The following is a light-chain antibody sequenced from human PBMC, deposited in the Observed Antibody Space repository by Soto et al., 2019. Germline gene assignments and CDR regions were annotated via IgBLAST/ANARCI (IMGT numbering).Light chain of an antibody. J-gene: IGKJ4*01. CDR2: GAS. V-gene: IGKV3-15*01. Sequence: EIVMTQSPATLSVSPGERATLSCRASQSVSSNLAWYQQKPGQAPRLLIYGASTRATGIPARFSGSGSGTEFTLTISGLQSEDIAVYYCQQYNNWPLTFGGGTKVEIK. CDR1: QSVSSN. CDR3: QQYNNWPLT.